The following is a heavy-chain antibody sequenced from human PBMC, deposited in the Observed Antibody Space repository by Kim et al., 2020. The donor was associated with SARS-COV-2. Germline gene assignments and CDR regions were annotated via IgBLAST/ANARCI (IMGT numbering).Heavy chain of an antibody. Sequence: SETLSLTCAVYGGSFSGYYWSWIRQPPGKGLEWIGEINHSGSTNYNPSLKSRVTISVDTSKNQFSLKLSSVTAADTAVYYCARGLKSPYYYYGMDVWGQGTTVTVSS. V-gene: IGHV4-34*01. CDR1: GGSFSGYY. CDR2: INHSGST. CDR3: ARGLKSPYYYYGMDV. J-gene: IGHJ6*02.